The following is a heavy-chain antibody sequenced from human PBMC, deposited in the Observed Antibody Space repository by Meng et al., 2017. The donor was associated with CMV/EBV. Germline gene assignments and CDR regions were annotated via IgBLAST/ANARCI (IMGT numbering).Heavy chain of an antibody. J-gene: IGHJ3*02. V-gene: IGHV3-21*01. CDR2: ISSSSSYI. Sequence: GGSLRLSCAASGFTFSSYSMNWVRQAPGKRLEWVSSISSSSSYIYYADSVKGRFTISRDNAKNSLYLQMNSLRAEDTAVYYCARDPIVVVPAALIGDAFDIWGQGTMVTVSS. D-gene: IGHD2-2*01. CDR3: ARDPIVVVPAALIGDAFDI. CDR1: GFTFSSYS.